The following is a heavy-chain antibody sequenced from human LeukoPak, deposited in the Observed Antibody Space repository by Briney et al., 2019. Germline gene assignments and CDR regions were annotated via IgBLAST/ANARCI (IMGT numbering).Heavy chain of an antibody. Sequence: PGGSLRLSCAASGFAVSENYMTWVRQAPGKGLEWVALISYDGSNKYYADSVKGRFTISRDNSKDTLYLQMNSLRAEDTAVYYCAKRVGATWAYFDYWGQGTLVTVSS. J-gene: IGHJ4*02. CDR3: AKRVGATWAYFDY. D-gene: IGHD1-26*01. CDR1: GFAVSENY. CDR2: ISYDGSNK. V-gene: IGHV3-30*18.